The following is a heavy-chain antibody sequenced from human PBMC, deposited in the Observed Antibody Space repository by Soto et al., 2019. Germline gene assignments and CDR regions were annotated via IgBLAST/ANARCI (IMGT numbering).Heavy chain of an antibody. D-gene: IGHD6-13*01. CDR3: ARVMGSGTVGVFDY. CDR1: GFSLSSSGAG. CDR2: IYWDNYK. J-gene: IGHJ4*02. V-gene: IGHV2-5*02. Sequence: QITLKESGPTLVKPTQTLTLTCTFSGFSLSSSGAGVGWIRQPPGKALEWLALIYWDNYKQYSPSLKNRFTITKDTSKNQVVLTMTKMETVDTGTYYCARVMGSGTVGVFDYWGQGTLVTVSS.